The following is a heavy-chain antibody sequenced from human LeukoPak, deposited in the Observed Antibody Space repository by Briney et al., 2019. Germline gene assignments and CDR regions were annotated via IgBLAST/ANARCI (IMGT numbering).Heavy chain of an antibody. CDR2: INKAGTTI. CDR1: GFTLSNSW. CDR3: LTTVNGDNSG. Sequence: PGGSLRLSCATSGFTLSNSWMHWGGRAPGKGLVWGSRINKAGTTITYAESVRGRFTIARDNAKNTLYLQMNSLRVEDTAVYYCLTTVNGDNSGWGQGTLVTVSS. J-gene: IGHJ4*02. V-gene: IGHV3-74*01. D-gene: IGHD4-23*01.